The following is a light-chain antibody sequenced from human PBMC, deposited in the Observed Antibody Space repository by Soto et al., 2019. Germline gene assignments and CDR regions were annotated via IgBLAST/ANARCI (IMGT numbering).Light chain of an antibody. CDR1: QSVSSN. CDR2: DTS. J-gene: IGKJ1*01. V-gene: IGKV3-11*01. Sequence: VLTQSTATLSLSPGERATLSCRASQSVSSNLAWYQQKPGQAPRFLMYDTSNRATGIPARFSGRGSGTDFTLTISSLEPEDFAVYYCQQRGNWPPTFGQGTKV. CDR3: QQRGNWPPT.